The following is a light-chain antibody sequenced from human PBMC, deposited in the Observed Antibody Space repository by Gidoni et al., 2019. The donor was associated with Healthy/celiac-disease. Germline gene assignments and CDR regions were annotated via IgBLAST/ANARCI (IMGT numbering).Light chain of an antibody. V-gene: IGLV2-14*01. CDR1: SSDVGGYNY. CDR2: EVS. Sequence: QSALTQPASVWGPPGQSLTISCTGTSSDVGGYNYVSWYQQHPCKAPKLMIYEVSNRPSGVSNRFSGSKSGNTASLTISGLQAEDEADYYCSSYTSSSTLFGGGTKLTVL. CDR3: SSYTSSSTL. J-gene: IGLJ2*01.